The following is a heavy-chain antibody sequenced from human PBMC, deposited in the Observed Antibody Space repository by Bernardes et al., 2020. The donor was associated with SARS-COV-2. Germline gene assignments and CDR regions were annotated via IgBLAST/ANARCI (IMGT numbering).Heavy chain of an antibody. J-gene: IGHJ3*01. CDR3: AAVTWSRRDDFDV. CDR1: GYTFTEYY. Sequence: ASVKVSGKASGYTFTEYYMHWIRQAPGQGLEWMGWIHPNTGDTTYSQNFQGRVTITRDTSTSTAYMELRRLTSDDTAVYFCAAVTWSRRDDFDVWGQGTMITVSS. CDR2: IHPNTGDT. V-gene: IGHV1-2*02. D-gene: IGHD1-26*01.